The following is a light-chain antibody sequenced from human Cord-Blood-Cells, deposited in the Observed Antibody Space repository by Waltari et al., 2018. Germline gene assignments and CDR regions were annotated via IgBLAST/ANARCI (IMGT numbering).Light chain of an antibody. CDR3: QQSYSTPPFT. CDR1: QSISSY. Sequence: DIQMPQSPSSLSASEGDRVTITCRASQSISSYLNWYQQKPGKAPKLLIYAASSLQSGVPSRFSGSGSGTDFTLTISSLQPEDFATYYCQQSYSTPPFTFGPGTKVDIK. CDR2: AAS. J-gene: IGKJ3*01. V-gene: IGKV1-39*01.